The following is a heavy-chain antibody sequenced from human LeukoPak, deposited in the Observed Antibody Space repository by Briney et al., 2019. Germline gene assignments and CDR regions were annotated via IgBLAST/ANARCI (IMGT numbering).Heavy chain of an antibody. CDR2: ISWNSGSI. V-gene: IGHV3-9*01. D-gene: IGHD6-13*01. CDR1: GFTFDDYA. Sequence: SLRLSCAASGFTFDDYAMHWVRQAPGKGLEWVSGISWNSGSIGYADSVKGRFTSSRDNAKNSRYRQMNSLRAEDTALYYCAKERSGYSSCGCDYWGEGTLVTVSS. CDR3: AKERSGYSSCGCDY. J-gene: IGHJ4*02.